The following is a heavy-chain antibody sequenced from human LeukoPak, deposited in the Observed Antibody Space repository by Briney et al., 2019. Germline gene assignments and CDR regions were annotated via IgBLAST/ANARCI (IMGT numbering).Heavy chain of an antibody. CDR1: GFTVSSNY. Sequence: GGSLRLSCAASGFTVSSNYMSWVRQPPGKGLEWVSVIYSGGSTYYADSVKGRFTISRDNSKNTLYLQMNSLRAEDTAVYYCAREMATTFDYWGQGTLVTVSS. CDR2: IYSGGST. V-gene: IGHV3-66*01. CDR3: AREMATTFDY. J-gene: IGHJ4*02. D-gene: IGHD5-24*01.